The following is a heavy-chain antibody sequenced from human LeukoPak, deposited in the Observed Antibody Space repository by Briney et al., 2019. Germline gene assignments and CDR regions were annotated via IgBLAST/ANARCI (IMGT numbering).Heavy chain of an antibody. CDR3: AKEAGYSGYDYPDY. J-gene: IGHJ4*02. V-gene: IGHV3-23*01. CDR1: GFTFSSYA. Sequence: QSGGSPRLSCAASGFTFSSYAMSWVRQAPGKGLEWVSAISGSGYSTYYADSVKGRFTISRDNSKNTLYLQMNSLRAEDTAVYYCAKEAGYSGYDYPDYWGQGTLVTVSS. D-gene: IGHD5-12*01. CDR2: ISGSGYST.